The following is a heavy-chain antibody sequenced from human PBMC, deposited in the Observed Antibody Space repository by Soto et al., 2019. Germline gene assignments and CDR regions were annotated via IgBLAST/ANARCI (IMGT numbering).Heavy chain of an antibody. Sequence: GGSLRLSCAASGFTFSSYAMSWVRQAPGKGLEWVSAISGSGGSTYYADSVKGRFTISRDNSKNTLYLQMNSVRAEDTAVYYCSKAIGALRGYLYYYYGMDVSGQGTTVTSP. CDR1: GFTFSSYA. CDR2: ISGSGGST. J-gene: IGHJ6*02. D-gene: IGHD2-15*01. CDR3: SKAIGALRGYLYYYYGMDV. V-gene: IGHV3-23*01.